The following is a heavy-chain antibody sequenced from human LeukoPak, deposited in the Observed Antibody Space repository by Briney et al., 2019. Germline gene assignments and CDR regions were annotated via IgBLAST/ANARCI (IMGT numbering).Heavy chain of an antibody. V-gene: IGHV3-49*04. J-gene: IGHJ5*02. Sequence: GGSLRLSCTASGFTFGDYAMSWVRQAPGKGLECVGFIRSKAYGGTTEYAASVKGRFTISRDGSKSIAYLQMNSLKTEDTAVYYCTRVRGYSYGVNWFDPWGQGTLVTVSS. CDR1: GFTFGDYA. CDR2: IRSKAYGGTT. D-gene: IGHD5-18*01. CDR3: TRVRGYSYGVNWFDP.